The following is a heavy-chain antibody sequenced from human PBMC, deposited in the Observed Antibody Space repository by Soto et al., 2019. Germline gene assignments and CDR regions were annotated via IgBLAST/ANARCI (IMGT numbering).Heavy chain of an antibody. CDR3: ARAPASIVGATSAWFDP. V-gene: IGHV1-69*13. CDR1: GGTFSSYA. CDR2: IIPIFGTA. D-gene: IGHD1-26*01. J-gene: IGHJ5*02. Sequence: SVKVSCKASGGTFSSYAISWVRQAPGQGLEWMGGIIPIFGTANYAQKFQGRVTITADESTSTAYMELSSLRSEDTAVYYCARAPASIVGATSAWFDPWGQGTLVTVSS.